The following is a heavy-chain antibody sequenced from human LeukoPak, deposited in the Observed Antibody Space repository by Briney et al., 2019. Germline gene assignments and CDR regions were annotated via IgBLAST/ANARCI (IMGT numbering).Heavy chain of an antibody. CDR3: ATYLSSSSSLFDY. CDR2: FSPENGDA. D-gene: IGHD6-6*01. Sequence: GASVKVSCKVSGYTLSEVSMHWVRQPPGKGLEWMGGFSPENGDAVYAQKFQGRVTMTEDTSTDTATMDLSSLRSEDTAVYFCATYLSSSSSLFDYWGQGTLITVSS. J-gene: IGHJ4*02. V-gene: IGHV1-24*01. CDR1: GYTLSEVS.